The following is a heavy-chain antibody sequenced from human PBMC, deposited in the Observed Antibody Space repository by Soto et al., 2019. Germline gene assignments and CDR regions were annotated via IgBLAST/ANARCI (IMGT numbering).Heavy chain of an antibody. J-gene: IGHJ4*02. CDR1: GFTFSDYY. D-gene: IGHD5-18*01. V-gene: IGHV3-11*01. Sequence: PGGSLRLSCAASGFTFSDYYMSWIRQAPGKGLEWVSSITSSGSTTYYTDSVKGRFTISRDNAKNSLYLQMNSLRAADTAVYYCARERYSYGPYYFDYWGQGTLVTVSS. CDR3: ARERYSYGPYYFDY. CDR2: ITSSGSTT.